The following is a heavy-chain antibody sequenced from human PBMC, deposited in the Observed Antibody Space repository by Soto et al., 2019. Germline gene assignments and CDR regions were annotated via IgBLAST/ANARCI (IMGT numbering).Heavy chain of an antibody. V-gene: IGHV1-2*02. D-gene: IGHD5-12*01. J-gene: IGHJ4*02. CDR3: ARISVDVPE. CDR2: IDPKSGGT. Sequence: QLVQSGADVKKPGASVKVSCKTSGPTFIAYYIHWVRQAPGQGLEWMGWIDPKSGGTTYEQKFLGRVTMTRDTSINTAYMELNTLTSDDTALYYCARISVDVPEWGQGTLITVSS. CDR1: GPTFIAYY.